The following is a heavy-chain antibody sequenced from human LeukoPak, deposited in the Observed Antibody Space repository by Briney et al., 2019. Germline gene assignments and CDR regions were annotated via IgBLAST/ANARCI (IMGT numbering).Heavy chain of an antibody. CDR3: ARTGRDGYEFDY. D-gene: IGHD5-24*01. CDR2: IYPGESDT. V-gene: IGHV5-51*01. CDR1: GCGFTSYW. Sequence: GGSLEISFKGSGCGFTSYWIGWVRQMPGKGVGWKGIIYPGESDTRYSPSFQGQVTISADKSISTAYLQWSSLKASDTAMYYCARTGRDGYEFDYWGQGTLVTVSS. J-gene: IGHJ4*02.